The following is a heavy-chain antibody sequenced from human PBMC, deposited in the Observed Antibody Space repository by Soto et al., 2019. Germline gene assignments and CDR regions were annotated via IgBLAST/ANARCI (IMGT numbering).Heavy chain of an antibody. Sequence: GASVKVSCKASGYTFTGYYMHWVRQAPGQGLEWMGWINPNSGGTNYAQKFQGWVTMTRDTSISTAYMELSRLRSDDTAVYYCARAYVDTAMVTYDAFDIWGQGTMVTVSS. CDR1: GYTFTGYY. D-gene: IGHD5-18*01. CDR2: INPNSGGT. J-gene: IGHJ3*02. V-gene: IGHV1-2*04. CDR3: ARAYVDTAMVTYDAFDI.